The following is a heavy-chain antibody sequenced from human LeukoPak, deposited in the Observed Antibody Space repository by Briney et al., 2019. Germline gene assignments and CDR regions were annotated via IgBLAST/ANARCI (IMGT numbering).Heavy chain of an antibody. V-gene: IGHV3-7*01. D-gene: IGHD3-16*01. J-gene: IGHJ4*02. CDR2: IIQDGGAT. Sequence: GGSLRLSCAASGFIFSSYCMTWVRQAPGKGLEWVAEIIQDGGATYYVDSVKGRFTISRDNAKNSLYLQMNSLRAEDTAVYYCARYDYVLGYWGQGTLVTVSS. CDR3: ARYDYVLGY. CDR1: GFIFSSYC.